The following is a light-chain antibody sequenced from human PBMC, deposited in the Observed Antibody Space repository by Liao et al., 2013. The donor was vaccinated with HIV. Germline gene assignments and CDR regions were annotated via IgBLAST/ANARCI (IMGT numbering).Light chain of an antibody. J-gene: IGLJ2*01. CDR3: QVWDSNTDHVI. Sequence: SYELTQPPSVSVAPGKTARITCGGNNIGSKSVHWYQQKPGQAPVLVIDYDSDRPSGIPERFSGSNSGNTATLTISRVEAGDEADYYCQVWDSNTDHVIFGGGTEADRP. CDR1: NIGSKS. CDR2: YDS. V-gene: IGLV3-21*01.